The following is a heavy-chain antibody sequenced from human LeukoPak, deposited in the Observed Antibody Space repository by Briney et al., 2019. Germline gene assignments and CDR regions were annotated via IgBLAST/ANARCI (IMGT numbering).Heavy chain of an antibody. V-gene: IGHV4-38-2*02. CDR1: AYSITSGYY. J-gene: IGHJ3*02. Sequence: SETLSLTCTVSAYSITSGYYWAWIRQPPGKGLEWIGSIYHSGSAYYNPSLKSRVTISVDPSKNQFSLKMTSVTASDTAVYYCASDRVLWFGELQNAFDIWGQGTMVTVSS. CDR3: ASDRVLWFGELQNAFDI. D-gene: IGHD3-10*01. CDR2: IYHSGSA.